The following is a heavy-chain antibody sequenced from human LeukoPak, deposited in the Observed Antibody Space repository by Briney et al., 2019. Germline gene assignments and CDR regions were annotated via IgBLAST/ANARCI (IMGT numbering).Heavy chain of an antibody. Sequence: GGSLTLSCAASGFTFSNYWMSWVRQAPGKGLEWVANIKQDGSEKYYVDSVKGRFTISRDNAKNSLYLQMNSLRAEDTAVYYCASGKGDFDYWGQGTLVTVSS. J-gene: IGHJ4*02. D-gene: IGHD3-16*01. V-gene: IGHV3-7*01. CDR1: GFTFSNYW. CDR3: ASGKGDFDY. CDR2: IKQDGSEK.